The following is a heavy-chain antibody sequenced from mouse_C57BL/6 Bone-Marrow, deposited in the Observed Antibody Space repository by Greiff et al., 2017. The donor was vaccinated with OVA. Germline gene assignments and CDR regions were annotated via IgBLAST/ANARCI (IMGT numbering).Heavy chain of an antibody. V-gene: IGHV1-77*01. CDR1: GYTFTDYY. CDR3: ATNWDVGGYYFDY. Sequence: QVQLQQSGAELVKPGASVKISCKASGYTFTDYYINWVKQRPGQGLEWIGKIGPGSGSTYYNEKFKGKATLTADKSSSTAYMQLSSLTSEGSAVYFCATNWDVGGYYFDYWGQGTTLTVSS. J-gene: IGHJ2*01. CDR2: IGPGSGST. D-gene: IGHD4-1*01.